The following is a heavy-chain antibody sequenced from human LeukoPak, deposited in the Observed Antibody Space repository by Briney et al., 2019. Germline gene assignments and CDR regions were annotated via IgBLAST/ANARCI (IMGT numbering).Heavy chain of an antibody. CDR3: ARDLLEGVYIAPEYYFDY. CDR1: GYTFTSYG. D-gene: IGHD6-13*01. Sequence: ASVTVSCKASGYTFTSYGISWVRQAPGQGLEWMGWISAYNGNTNYAQKLQGRVTMTTDTSTSTAYMELRSLRSDDTAVYYCARDLLEGVYIAPEYYFDYWGQGTLVTVSS. V-gene: IGHV1-18*01. J-gene: IGHJ4*02. CDR2: ISAYNGNT.